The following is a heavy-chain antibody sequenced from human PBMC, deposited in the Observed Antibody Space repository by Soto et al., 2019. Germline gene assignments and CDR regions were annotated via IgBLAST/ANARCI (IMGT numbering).Heavy chain of an antibody. Sequence: PGKGLEWVDFIRSKAYGGTTEYAASVKGRFTISRDDSKNTAYLQMNSLKTEDTAVYYCTRHNNAMAPGVDYWGQGTLVSVSS. V-gene: IGHV3-49*02. D-gene: IGHD5-18*01. CDR3: TRHNNAMAPGVDY. J-gene: IGHJ4*02. CDR2: IRSKAYGGTT.